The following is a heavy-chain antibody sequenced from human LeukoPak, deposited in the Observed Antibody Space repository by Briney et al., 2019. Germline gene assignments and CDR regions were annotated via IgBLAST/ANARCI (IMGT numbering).Heavy chain of an antibody. J-gene: IGHJ4*02. CDR2: MSAYNGNT. V-gene: IGHV1-18*01. CDR3: VRKKYCPGGICYHSHFDY. Sequence: ASVKVSCKASGYTFTSDGITWVRQAPGQGLEWMGWMSAYNGNTSYAQKFQGRVIMTRDTSTTTAYMELRSLRSDDTAIYYCVRKKYCPGGICYHSHFDYWGQGTPVAVSS. D-gene: IGHD2-8*02. CDR1: GYTFTSDG.